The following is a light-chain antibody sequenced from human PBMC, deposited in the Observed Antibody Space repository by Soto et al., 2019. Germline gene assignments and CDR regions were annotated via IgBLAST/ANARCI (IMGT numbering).Light chain of an antibody. CDR1: QSVSSSF. J-gene: IGKJ4*01. CDR3: QQYDSSPLT. CDR2: GAS. V-gene: IGKV3-20*01. Sequence: EIVLTQSPGTLSLSPGERATLSCRASQSVSSSFLAWYQQKPGQSPRLLIYGASSTATGIPARCSGSGSGRDFTLTISRLEPEDFAVYYCQQYDSSPLTFGGGTKVEIK.